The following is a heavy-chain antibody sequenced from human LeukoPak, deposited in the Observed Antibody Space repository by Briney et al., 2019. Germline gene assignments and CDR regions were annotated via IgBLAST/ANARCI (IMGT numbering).Heavy chain of an antibody. V-gene: IGHV3-74*01. CDR3: ARRDDHNGRDY. D-gene: IGHD5-24*01. J-gene: IGHJ4*02. Sequence: GGSLRLSCAASGNYWMHWVRQAPGKGLVWVSHINSDGSWTSYADSVKGRFTISKDNSKNTVYLQMNSLRAEDTAMYYCARRDDHNGRDYWGQGTLVTVSS. CDR2: INSDGSWT. CDR1: GNYW.